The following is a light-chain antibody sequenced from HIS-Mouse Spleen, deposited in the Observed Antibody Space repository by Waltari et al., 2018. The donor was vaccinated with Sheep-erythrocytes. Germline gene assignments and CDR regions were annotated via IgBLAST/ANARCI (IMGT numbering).Light chain of an antibody. CDR3: QQRSNWYT. J-gene: IGKJ2*01. CDR1: QSVSSY. Sequence: EIVLTQSPATLSLSPGERATLSCRASQSVSSYLAWYQQKPGQGPRLLIYDASNTATGIPARFSGSGSGTDFTLTISSLEPEDCAVYYCQQRSNWYTFGQGTKLEIK. CDR2: DAS. V-gene: IGKV3-11*01.